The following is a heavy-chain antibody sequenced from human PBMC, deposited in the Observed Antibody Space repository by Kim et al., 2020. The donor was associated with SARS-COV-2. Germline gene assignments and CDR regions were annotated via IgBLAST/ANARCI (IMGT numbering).Heavy chain of an antibody. CDR1: GFTFTKVW. Sequence: GGSLRLSCAASGFTFTKVWLSWVRQAPGKGLEWVGRIRSKADGGTADYAAPVKRRFTICREDSKNTLYLQMNGLRAEDTAFYHCTTDYERIGGLCDGEICYPASLWGQGTLVTVSS. V-gene: IGHV3-15*01. CDR2: IRSKADGGTA. J-gene: IGHJ4*02. CDR3: TTDYERIGGLCDGEICYPASL. D-gene: IGHD2-21*01.